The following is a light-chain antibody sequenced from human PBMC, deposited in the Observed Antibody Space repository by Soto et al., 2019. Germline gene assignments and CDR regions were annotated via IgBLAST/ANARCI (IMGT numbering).Light chain of an antibody. V-gene: IGKV3-20*01. CDR3: HHYGRSPIFT. CDR2: SAS. J-gene: IGKJ3*01. Sequence: EIVLTQSPGTLSLSGGERATLSCRASPSISSNYLAWYQQKPGQAPRLLIHSASTRATGVPDRFTGSGSGTDFTLTISRLEPEDFAVFYCHHYGRSPIFTFGPGTTVDIK. CDR1: PSISSNY.